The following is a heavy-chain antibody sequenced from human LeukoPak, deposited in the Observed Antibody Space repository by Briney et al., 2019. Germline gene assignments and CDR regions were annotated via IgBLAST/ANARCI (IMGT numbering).Heavy chain of an antibody. CDR1: GXTFSTYN. D-gene: IGHD1-26*01. CDR3: ARGRGATPPYYFDY. CDR2: ITSSGSNT. V-gene: IGHV3-21*01. Sequence: PGGSLRLSCAASGXTFSTYNLNWVRQAPGKGLEWVSSITSSGSNTYYADSVKGRFTISRDNAKNSLYLQMNSLRAEDTAVYYCARGRGATPPYYFDYWGQGTLVTVSS. J-gene: IGHJ4*02.